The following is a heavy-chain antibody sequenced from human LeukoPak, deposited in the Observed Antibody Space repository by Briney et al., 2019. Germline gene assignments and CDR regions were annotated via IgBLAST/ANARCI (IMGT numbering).Heavy chain of an antibody. J-gene: IGHJ4*01. Sequence: GGSLRLSCAASGFTFSSYAMNWVRQAPGKGLEWVSPISGSTGTTYYADSVKGRFTISRDNSKNTLYLQMNSLRADDTAVYYCAKDTFDYLRYYFDYWGHGTLVTVSS. CDR2: ISGSTGTT. D-gene: IGHD3-9*01. CDR3: AKDTFDYLRYYFDY. V-gene: IGHV3-23*01. CDR1: GFTFSSYA.